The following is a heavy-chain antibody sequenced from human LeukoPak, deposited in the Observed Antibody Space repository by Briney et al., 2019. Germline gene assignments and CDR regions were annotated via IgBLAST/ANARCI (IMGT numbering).Heavy chain of an antibody. D-gene: IGHD5-18*01. CDR1: GFTFSSYA. CDR3: ASPYSYGYGNGY. V-gene: IGHV3-30-3*01. CDR2: ISYDGSNK. J-gene: IGHJ4*02. Sequence: GRSLRLSCAASGFTFSSYAMHWVRQAPGKGLEWVAVISYDGSNKYYADSVKGRFTISRDNSKNTLYLQMNSLRAEDTAVYYCASPYSYGYGNGYWGQGTLVTVSS.